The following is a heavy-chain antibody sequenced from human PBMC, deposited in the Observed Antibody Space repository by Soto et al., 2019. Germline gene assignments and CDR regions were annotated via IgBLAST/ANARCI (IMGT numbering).Heavy chain of an antibody. V-gene: IGHV1-18*01. CDR2: ISAYNGDT. CDR3: AVMVRGSNIDSSQDPDV. J-gene: IGHJ6*04. D-gene: IGHD3-10*01. CDR1: GYTFTSHG. Sequence: QVLLVQSGAEVKKPGASVKVSCKASGYTFTSHGISWVRQAPGQGLEWTGWISAYNGDTNYAQKLKGRVTLTTATSTSASYMEVRSLRSEDTAVYSCAVMVRGSNIDSSQDPDVRGKGTTGTVSS.